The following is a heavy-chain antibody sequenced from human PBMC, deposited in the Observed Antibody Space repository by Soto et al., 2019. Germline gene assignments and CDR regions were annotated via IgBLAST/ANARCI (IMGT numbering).Heavy chain of an antibody. Sequence: PSETLSLTCTVSGGSISSGGYYWSWIRQHPGKGLEWIGYIYYSGSTYYNPSLKSRVTISVDTSKNQFSLKLSSVTAADTAVYYCARDHYYDFWNWFDPWGQGTLVTVSS. CDR3: ARDHYYDFWNWFDP. CDR1: GGSISSGGYY. CDR2: IYYSGST. D-gene: IGHD3-3*01. V-gene: IGHV4-31*03. J-gene: IGHJ5*02.